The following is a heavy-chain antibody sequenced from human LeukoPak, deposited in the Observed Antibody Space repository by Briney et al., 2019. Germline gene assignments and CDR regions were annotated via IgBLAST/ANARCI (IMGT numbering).Heavy chain of an antibody. CDR2: ISAYSGNT. CDR1: GYTFTNYG. Sequence: ASVKVSCKASGYTFTNYGISWVRQGPGKGVEWMGWISAYSGNTNYAQNLQGGVTMTTDTSTSTAYMELRSLRSDDTAVYYCARAPDDYDFWSGPFDYWGRGTLVTVSS. D-gene: IGHD3-3*01. V-gene: IGHV1-18*01. J-gene: IGHJ4*02. CDR3: ARAPDDYDFWSGPFDY.